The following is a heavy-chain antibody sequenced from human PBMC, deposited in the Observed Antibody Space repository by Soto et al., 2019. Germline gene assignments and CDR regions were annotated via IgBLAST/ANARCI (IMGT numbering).Heavy chain of an antibody. V-gene: IGHV4-34*01. CDR2: INHSGST. Sequence: QVQLQQWGAGLLKPSETLSLTCAVYGGSFSGYYWSWRRQPPGKGLEWIGEINHSGSTNYNPSLKSRVTISVDTSKNQFSLKLSSVTAADTAVYYCARCFGVVTARMGFDYWGQGTLVTVSS. CDR1: GGSFSGYY. CDR3: ARCFGVVTARMGFDY. D-gene: IGHD2-21*02. J-gene: IGHJ4*02.